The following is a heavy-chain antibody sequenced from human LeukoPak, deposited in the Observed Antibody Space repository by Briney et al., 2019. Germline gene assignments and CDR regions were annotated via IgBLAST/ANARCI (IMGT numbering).Heavy chain of an antibody. V-gene: IGHV1-18*01. CDR2: ISAYNGNT. CDR1: GYTFTSYG. J-gene: IGHJ4*02. CDR3: ARAPRSGDYGDY. Sequence: ASVKVSCKASGYTFTSYGISWVRQAPGQGLEWMGWISAYNGNTNYAQKLQCRVTMTTDTSTSTAYMELRSLRSDDTAVYYCARAPRSGDYGDYWGQGTLVTVSS. D-gene: IGHD4-17*01.